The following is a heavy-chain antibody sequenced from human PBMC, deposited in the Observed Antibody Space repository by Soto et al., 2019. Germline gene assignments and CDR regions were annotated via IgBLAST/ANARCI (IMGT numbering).Heavy chain of an antibody. CDR3: ARGTGSDSYYYE. V-gene: IGHV1-69*13. CDR1: GGTFGTYG. J-gene: IGHJ4*02. D-gene: IGHD3-22*01. CDR2: IVPLIGTP. Sequence: ASVKVSCKASGGTFGTYGISWVRQAPGQGLEWMGGIVPLIGTPNYAQKFQGRVTITADELTSTVHMQLSSLRSDDTAVYYCARGTGSDSYYYEWGQGALVTVSS.